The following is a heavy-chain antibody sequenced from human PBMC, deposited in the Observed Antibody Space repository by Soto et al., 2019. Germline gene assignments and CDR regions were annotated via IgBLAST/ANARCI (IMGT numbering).Heavy chain of an antibody. CDR1: GFTFSSYW. D-gene: IGHD3-9*01. CDR2: IKSDGSTT. V-gene: IGHV3-74*01. Sequence: GGSLRLSCAASGFTFSSYWMYWVRQIPGKGLVWVSHIKSDGSTTRYADSVKGRFTTSRDNAKNTLSLEMNGLRAEDTAVYYCARRIDSDRASGHPNSNYGMDVWGQGTTVTVSS. CDR3: ARRIDSDRASGHPNSNYGMDV. J-gene: IGHJ6*02.